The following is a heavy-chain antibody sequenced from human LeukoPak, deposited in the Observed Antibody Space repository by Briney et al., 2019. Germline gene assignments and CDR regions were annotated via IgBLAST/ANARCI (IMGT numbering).Heavy chain of an antibody. Sequence: SETLSLTCTVSGGSISSYYWSWIRQPPGKGLEWIGYIYYSGSTNYNPSLKSRVTISVDTSKNQFSLKLSSVTAADTAVYYCARAVDTAMAPGACFDYWGQGTLVTVSS. D-gene: IGHD5-18*01. V-gene: IGHV4-59*01. CDR3: ARAVDTAMAPGACFDY. J-gene: IGHJ4*02. CDR2: IYYSGST. CDR1: GGSISSYY.